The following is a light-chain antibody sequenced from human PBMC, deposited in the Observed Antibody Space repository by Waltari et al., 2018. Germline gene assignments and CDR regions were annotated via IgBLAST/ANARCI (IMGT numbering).Light chain of an antibody. CDR3: QQYGSSVMYT. CDR1: QRLTKNY. J-gene: IGKJ2*01. Sequence: VLTQSPGTLSLSPGERGTLSCRASQRLTKNYLAWYQQTPGQAPRLLIYGASSRAPGIPDRFSGSGSGTDFTLTISRLEPEDFAMYYCQQYGSSVMYTFGQGTKLEIK. CDR2: GAS. V-gene: IGKV3-20*01.